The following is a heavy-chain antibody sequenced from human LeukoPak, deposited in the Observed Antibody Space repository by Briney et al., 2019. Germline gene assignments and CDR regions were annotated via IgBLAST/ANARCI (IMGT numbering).Heavy chain of an antibody. Sequence: PGGSLRLSCAASGFTVSSNYMSWVRQAPGKGLEWVPVIYSGGSTYYADSVKGRFTISRDNSKNTLYLQMNSLRAEDTAVYYCARFTDTKGFDYWGQGTLVTVSS. CDR3: ARFTDTKGFDY. D-gene: IGHD5-18*01. V-gene: IGHV3-53*01. J-gene: IGHJ4*02. CDR2: IYSGGST. CDR1: GFTVSSNY.